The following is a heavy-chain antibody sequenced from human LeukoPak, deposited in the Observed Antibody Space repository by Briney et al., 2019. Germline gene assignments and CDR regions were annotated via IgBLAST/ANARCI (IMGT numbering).Heavy chain of an antibody. CDR2: ISSSSSTI. Sequence: GGSLRLSCAASGFTFSSYSMNWVRQAPGKGLEWVSYISSSSSTIYYADSVKGRFTISRDNAKDSLYLQINSLRAEDTAVYYCAREDGYNRDCWGQGTLVTVSS. CDR3: AREDGYNRDC. CDR1: GFTFSSYS. D-gene: IGHD5-24*01. J-gene: IGHJ4*02. V-gene: IGHV3-48*01.